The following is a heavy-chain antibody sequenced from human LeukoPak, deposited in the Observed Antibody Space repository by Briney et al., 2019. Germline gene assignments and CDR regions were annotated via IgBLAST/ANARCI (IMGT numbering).Heavy chain of an antibody. CDR2: INPNSGGT. D-gene: IGHD5-12*01. CDR1: GYTFTGYY. CDR3: ARDRIAIKWLRFRGGFDY. J-gene: IGHJ4*02. Sequence: ASVKVSCKASGYTFTGYYMHWVRQAPGQGLEWMGWINPNSGGTNYAQKFQGRVTMTRDTSVSTAYMELSRLRSDDTAVYYCARDRIAIKWLRFRGGFDYWGQGTLVTVSS. V-gene: IGHV1-2*02.